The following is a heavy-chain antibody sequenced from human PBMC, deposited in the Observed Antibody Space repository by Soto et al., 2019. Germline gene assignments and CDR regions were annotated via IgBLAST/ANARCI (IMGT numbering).Heavy chain of an antibody. CDR1: GYTFTGYY. V-gene: IGHV1-2*04. D-gene: IGHD2-15*01. CDR2: INPNSDGT. CDR3: ARGGTVVTDAFDI. Sequence: ASVKVSCKASGYTFTGYYMHWVRKAPGQGLEWMGWINPNSDGTNYAQKFQGWVTMTRDTSISTAYMELSRLRSDDTAVYYCARGGTVVTDAFDIWGQGTMVTVSS. J-gene: IGHJ3*02.